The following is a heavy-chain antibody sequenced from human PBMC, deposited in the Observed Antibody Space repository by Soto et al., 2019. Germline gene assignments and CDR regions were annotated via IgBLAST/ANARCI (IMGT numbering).Heavy chain of an antibody. V-gene: IGHV1-69*06. Sequence: ASVKVSCKASGGTFSSYAISWVRQAPGQGLEWMGGIIPIFGTANYAQKFHGRVTITADKSTSTAYMELSSLRSEDTAVYYCAGIAAAGDYYGMDVWGQGTTVTVSS. CDR2: IIPIFGTA. CDR3: AGIAAAGDYYGMDV. D-gene: IGHD6-13*01. J-gene: IGHJ6*02. CDR1: GGTFSSYA.